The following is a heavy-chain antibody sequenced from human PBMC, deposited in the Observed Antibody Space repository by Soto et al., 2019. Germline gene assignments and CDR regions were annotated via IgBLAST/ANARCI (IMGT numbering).Heavy chain of an antibody. Sequence: QMQLQESGPGLVKPSETLSLTCAVSSASIISEQRWSWVRQPPGKGLEWIGEIHHSGSTNNNPSLSSRVTMSVDKSKNQCSLNLNSVTAADTAVYYCARSFGWYAIDQWGQGTLVIVSS. V-gene: IGHV4-4*02. CDR2: IHHSGST. CDR3: ARSFGWYAIDQ. CDR1: SASIISEQR. D-gene: IGHD6-19*01. J-gene: IGHJ4*02.